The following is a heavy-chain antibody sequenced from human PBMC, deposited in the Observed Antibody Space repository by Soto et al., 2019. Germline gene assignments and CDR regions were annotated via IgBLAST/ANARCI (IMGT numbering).Heavy chain of an antibody. J-gene: IGHJ4*02. Sequence: QVQLEQAGAEVRKPGSAVRVSCQASGGTFKNFAMNWVRQAPGQGLEWMGGIIPIFDTPNYPQKFKGRVTITVDESTNTAVMDLSSLLSEDTAVYYCARSIGSGGVIGGFDFWGQGTLVSVSS. D-gene: IGHD3-16*02. CDR3: ARSIGSGGVIGGFDF. CDR2: IIPIFDTP. CDR1: GGTFKNFA. V-gene: IGHV1-69*01.